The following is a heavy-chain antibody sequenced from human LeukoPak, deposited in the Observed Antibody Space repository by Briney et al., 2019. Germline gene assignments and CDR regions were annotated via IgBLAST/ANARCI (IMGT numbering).Heavy chain of an antibody. J-gene: IGHJ6*03. CDR3: AKVPHTFKYYYMDV. CDR1: GFTFSSYA. CDR2: ISGSGGST. D-gene: IGHD3-3*02. Sequence: TGGSLRLSCAASGFTFSSYAMSWVRQAPGKGLEGVSAISGSGGSTYYTDSAKGRFTISRDNSKNTLYLQMNSLRAEDTAVYYCAKVPHTFKYYYMDVWGKGTTVTVSS. V-gene: IGHV3-23*01.